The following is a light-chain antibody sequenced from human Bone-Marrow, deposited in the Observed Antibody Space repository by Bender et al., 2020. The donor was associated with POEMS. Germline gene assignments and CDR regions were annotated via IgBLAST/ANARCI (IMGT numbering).Light chain of an antibody. Sequence: SFVLTQPPSVSVAPGHTARITCGGSDIGGYSVHWYQQKAGQAPMLVLYDDLDRPSGIPARFYGSNSGDTATLTISSVEARDEADYYCQVWDSSSDHVVFAGGTKLTVL. J-gene: IGLJ2*01. CDR3: QVWDSSSDHVV. CDR1: DIGGYS. V-gene: IGLV3-21*02. CDR2: DDL.